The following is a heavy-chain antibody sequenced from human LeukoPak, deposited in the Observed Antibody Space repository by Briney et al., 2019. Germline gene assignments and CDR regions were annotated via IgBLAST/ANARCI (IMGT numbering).Heavy chain of an antibody. V-gene: IGHV3-30-3*01. Sequence: GGSLRLSGVASGFTFSSYLRNWFRQAPTKGLEWVAVIGYDGVNKYYADSVRGRFTISRDDSKNTLYLQMNSLRGEGTAVYYCARDFLIGAPDYFDYWGKGTLVSVSS. CDR3: ARDFLIGAPDYFDY. CDR1: GFTFSSYL. J-gene: IGHJ4*02. CDR2: IGYDGVNK. D-gene: IGHD3-22*01.